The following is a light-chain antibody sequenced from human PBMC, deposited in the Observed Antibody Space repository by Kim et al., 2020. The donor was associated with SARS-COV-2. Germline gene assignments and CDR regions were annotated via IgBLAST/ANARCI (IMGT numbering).Light chain of an antibody. J-gene: IGKJ4*01. CDR3: QQHGYLLT. CDR2: AAS. CDR1: QSVRNNY. V-gene: IGKV3-20*01. Sequence: LTPEQLPPLSCRACQSVRNNYLVPYQQKPGPPPSLLIYAASSRATGIPDRFSGSGSGTDFTLTSTRLEPEDTAVYYCQQHGYLLTFGGGTKVDIK.